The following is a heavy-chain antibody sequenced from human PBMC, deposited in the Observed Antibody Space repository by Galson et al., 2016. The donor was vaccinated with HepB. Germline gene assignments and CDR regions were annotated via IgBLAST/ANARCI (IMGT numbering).Heavy chain of an antibody. V-gene: IGHV3-7*01. J-gene: IGHJ1*01. D-gene: IGHD1/OR15-1a*01. CDR2: IKGDGSDK. CDR3: VRNTRSPDY. CDR1: GFTFSMYW. Sequence: SLRLSCAGSGFTFSMYWMGWVRQAPGREPEWLANIKGDGSDKYYVDSVNGRFTVSRDNAKNSIYLQMNSLRGDDTAVYYCVRNTRSPDYWGQGTLVTVSS.